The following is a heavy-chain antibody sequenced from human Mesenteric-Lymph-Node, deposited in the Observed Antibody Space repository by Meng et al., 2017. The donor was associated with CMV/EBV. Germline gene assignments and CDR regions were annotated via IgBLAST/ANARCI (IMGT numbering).Heavy chain of an antibody. D-gene: IGHD6-6*01. CDR1: GFTFNYYW. V-gene: IGHV3-7*01. J-gene: IGHJ4*02. Sequence: GESLKISCAASGFTFNYYWMTWVRQAPGKGLEWVANIKQDGSEKDYVDSVKGRFTISRDNAKNTLYLQMNSLRAEDTAVYYCVRENQYEYSSSGYGYWGQGTLVTVSS. CDR3: VRENQYEYSSSGYGY. CDR2: IKQDGSEK.